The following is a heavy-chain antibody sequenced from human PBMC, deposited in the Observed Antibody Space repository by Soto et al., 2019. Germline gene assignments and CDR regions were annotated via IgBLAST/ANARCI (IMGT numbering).Heavy chain of an antibody. Sequence: SETLSLTCTVSGGSMRNYFWTWIRQPPGKGREWIGYIHYSGTTSFFPSYNPSLRSRVTISEDTSKNQFSLKLLSVTTADTAVYFCAAGEASSRNLAPYYLDFWGQGTLVTSPQ. CDR3: AAGEASSRNLAPYYLDF. V-gene: IGHV4-59*01. CDR2: IHYSGTT. D-gene: IGHD6-13*01. J-gene: IGHJ4*02. CDR1: GGSMRNYF.